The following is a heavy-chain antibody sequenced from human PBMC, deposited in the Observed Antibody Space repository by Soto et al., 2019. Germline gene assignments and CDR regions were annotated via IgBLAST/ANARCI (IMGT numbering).Heavy chain of an antibody. J-gene: IGHJ4*02. Sequence: SETLSLTCTVSGGSISSSSYYWSWIRQPPGKGLEWIGSIHYSGSTYYNPSLKSRVSISVDTSKNQFSLKLSSVTAADTAVYYCARPVTGYHNYFDYWGQGALVTVSS. CDR1: GGSISSSSYY. CDR2: IHYSGST. D-gene: IGHD3-9*01. CDR3: ARPVTGYHNYFDY. V-gene: IGHV4-39*01.